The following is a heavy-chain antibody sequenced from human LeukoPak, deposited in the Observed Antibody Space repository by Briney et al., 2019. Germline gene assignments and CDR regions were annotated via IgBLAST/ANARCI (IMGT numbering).Heavy chain of an antibody. D-gene: IGHD3-22*01. V-gene: IGHV4-4*09. CDR2: IYTSGST. Sequence: PSETLSLTCTVSGGSISSYYWSWIRQPPGKGLEWIGYIYTSGSTNYNPSLKSRVTISVDTSKNQFSLKLSSVTAADTDVYDCARRWMYYYDSSGFLDAFDIWGQGTMVTVSS. J-gene: IGHJ3*02. CDR1: GGSISSYY. CDR3: ARRWMYYYDSSGFLDAFDI.